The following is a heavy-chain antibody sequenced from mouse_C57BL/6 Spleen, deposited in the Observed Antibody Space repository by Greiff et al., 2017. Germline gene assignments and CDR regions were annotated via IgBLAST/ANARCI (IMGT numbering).Heavy chain of an antibody. J-gene: IGHJ1*03. CDR3: ARLVTGTSWYFDV. V-gene: IGHV1-55*01. CDR2: IYPGSGST. D-gene: IGHD4-1*01. CDR1: GYTFTSYW. Sequence: QVQLQQPGAELVKPGASVKMSCTASGYTFTSYWITWVKQTPGKGLEWIGVIYPGSGSTNYNEKFTIKATLTVDTSTSTAYMKISILASEDSAVYYCARLVTGTSWYFDVWGTGTTVTVSS.